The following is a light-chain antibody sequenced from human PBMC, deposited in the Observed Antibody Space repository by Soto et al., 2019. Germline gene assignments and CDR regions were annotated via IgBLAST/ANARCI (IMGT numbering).Light chain of an antibody. J-gene: IGKJ2*01. CDR1: EDITNY. CDR3: QQYDSLPYT. CDR2: DAS. V-gene: IGKV1-33*01. Sequence: DIQMTQSPSSLSASVGDRVTITCQASEDITNYLNWYQQKPGKVPKLLIYDASNLEVGVPSRFSGSGSGTDVTFTINRLQPEDIATYYCQQYDSLPYTFGLGTKLEIK.